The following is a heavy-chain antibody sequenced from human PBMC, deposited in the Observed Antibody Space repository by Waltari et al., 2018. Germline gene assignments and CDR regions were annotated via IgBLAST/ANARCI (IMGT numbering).Heavy chain of an antibody. CDR2: TWSDGSVE. V-gene: IGHV3-33*03. CDR3: AKDAFGNTYLDY. D-gene: IGHD3-10*01. Sequence: QVQLVESGGGVVQPGKSRRLSCVASGFSLSNSGMHWVRQTPGRGLEWVALTWSDGSVEYYADSVRGRFTVSRDNSKNILYLDMDSLRVDDTATYYCAKDAFGNTYLDYWGQGTLVTVSS. J-gene: IGHJ4*02. CDR1: GFSLSNSG.